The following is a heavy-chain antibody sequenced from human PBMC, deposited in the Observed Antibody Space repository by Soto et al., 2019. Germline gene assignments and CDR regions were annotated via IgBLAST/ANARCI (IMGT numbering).Heavy chain of an antibody. CDR3: AREDTIFGVVRPPFGTFDY. Sequence: SVKVSCKASGGTFSSYTISWVRQAPGQGLEWMGRIIPILGIADYAQKFQGRVTITADKSTSTAYMELSSLRSEDTAVYYCAREDTIFGVVRPPFGTFDYWGQGTLVTVSS. J-gene: IGHJ4*02. V-gene: IGHV1-69*04. CDR1: GGTFSSYT. D-gene: IGHD3-3*01. CDR2: IIPILGIA.